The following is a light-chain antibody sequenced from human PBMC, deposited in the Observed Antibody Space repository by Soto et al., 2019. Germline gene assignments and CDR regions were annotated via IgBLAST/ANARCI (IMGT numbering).Light chain of an antibody. Sequence: QSVLTQPASVSGSPGQSITISCTGTSSDVGGYNYVSWYQQHPGKATKLIIYEVTNRPSGVSNRFSGSKSGNTASLTISGLQADDEADYYCSSFTSSSSVVFGTGTKVTDL. CDR1: SSDVGGYNY. J-gene: IGLJ1*01. CDR2: EVT. CDR3: SSFTSSSSVV. V-gene: IGLV2-14*01.